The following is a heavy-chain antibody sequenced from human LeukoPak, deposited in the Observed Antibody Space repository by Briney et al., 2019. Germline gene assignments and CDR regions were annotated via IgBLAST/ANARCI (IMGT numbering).Heavy chain of an antibody. CDR1: GFTFRSYT. D-gene: IGHD2-2*02. J-gene: IGHJ4*02. Sequence: PGGSLRLSCAASGFTFRSYTMRWVRQAPGKGLEWISAISDSGDTTDYADSVRGRFTVSRDNAKDTLYLQMNSLRAEDTAVYYCARPDCSSTSCDTLEYWGQGTLVTVSS. CDR2: ISDSGDTT. CDR3: ARPDCSSTSCDTLEY. V-gene: IGHV3-23*01.